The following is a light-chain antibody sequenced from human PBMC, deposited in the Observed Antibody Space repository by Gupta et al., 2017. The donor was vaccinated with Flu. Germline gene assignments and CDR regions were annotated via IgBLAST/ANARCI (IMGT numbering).Light chain of an antibody. V-gene: IGKV3-15*01. J-gene: IGKJ2*03. Sequence: EIVMTQSPLTLSVSPGERATLSCRASQSIRNNLAWYQQKPGQAPRLLIYGASTRANGITARFSGGGAGTEFTLTITSRQSEDFAVYYCQQENIGPPLYSFGQGTKVEI. CDR3: QQENIGPPLYS. CDR2: GAS. CDR1: QSIRNN.